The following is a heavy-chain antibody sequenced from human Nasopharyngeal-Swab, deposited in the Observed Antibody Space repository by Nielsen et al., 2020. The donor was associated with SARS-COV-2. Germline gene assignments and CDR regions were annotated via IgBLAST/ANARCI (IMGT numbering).Heavy chain of an antibody. D-gene: IGHD3-9*01. CDR2: ISAYNGNT. CDR3: ARVGYDILTGYPPDDFDY. Sequence: ASVKVSCKASGYTFTSYGISWVRQAPGQGLEWMGWISAYNGNTNYAQKFQGRVTMTTDTSTSTAYMELRSLRSDDTAVYYCARVGYDILTGYPPDDFDYWGQGTLVTVSS. J-gene: IGHJ4*02. V-gene: IGHV1-18*01. CDR1: GYTFTSYG.